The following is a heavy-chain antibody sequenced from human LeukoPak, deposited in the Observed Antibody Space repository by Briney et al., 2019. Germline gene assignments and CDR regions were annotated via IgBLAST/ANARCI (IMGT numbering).Heavy chain of an antibody. Sequence: GGSLRLSCAASGFTFSSYSMNWVRQAPGKGLEWVSSISSSSYIYYADSVKGRFTISRDNAKNSLYLQMNSLRAEDTAVYYCAKDYRRITIFGVAWDMDVWGKGTTVTVSS. D-gene: IGHD3-3*01. J-gene: IGHJ6*03. CDR2: ISSSSYI. V-gene: IGHV3-21*01. CDR3: AKDYRRITIFGVAWDMDV. CDR1: GFTFSSYS.